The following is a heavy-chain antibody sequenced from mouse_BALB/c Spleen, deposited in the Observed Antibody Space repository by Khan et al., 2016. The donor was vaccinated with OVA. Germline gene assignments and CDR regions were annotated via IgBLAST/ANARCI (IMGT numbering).Heavy chain of an antibody. CDR2: IWSGGST. Sequence: QVQLKQSGPGLVQPSQNLSITCTVSGFSLITYGVHWVRQSPGKGLEWLGVIWSGGSTDHNEAFISRLSISKDNSKSQVFFKMNSLQSDDTAIYYCARQSYRYDSTYGGRGTLVTVSS. J-gene: IGHJ3*01. D-gene: IGHD2-12*01. V-gene: IGHV2-4-1*01. CDR1: GFSLITYG. CDR3: ARQSYRYDSTY.